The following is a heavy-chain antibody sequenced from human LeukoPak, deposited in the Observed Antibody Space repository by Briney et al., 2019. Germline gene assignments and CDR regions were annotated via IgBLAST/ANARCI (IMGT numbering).Heavy chain of an antibody. D-gene: IGHD5-12*01. J-gene: IGHJ4*02. CDR2: ISGSGGST. Sequence: GGSLRLSCAASGFTFSSYAISWVRQAPGKGLEWVSAISGSGGSTYYADSVKGRFTISRDNSKNTLYLQMNSLRAEDTAVYYCAKVEQVATITGGFDYWGQGTLVTVSS. CDR3: AKVEQVATITGGFDY. CDR1: GFTFSSYA. V-gene: IGHV3-23*01.